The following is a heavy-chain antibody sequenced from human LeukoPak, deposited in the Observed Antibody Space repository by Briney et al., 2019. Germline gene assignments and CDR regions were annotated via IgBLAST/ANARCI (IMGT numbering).Heavy chain of an antibody. D-gene: IGHD3-22*01. Sequence: GGSLRLSCAASGFTFSSYGLSWVRQAPGKGLEWVSGITGSGDSTFYADSVKGRFTISRDNSKNTLYLQMNSLRAEDTAVYYCAKDSSGYYHYYFDYWGQGTPVTVSS. CDR3: AKDSSGYYHYYFDY. CDR2: ITGSGDST. CDR1: GFTFSSYG. J-gene: IGHJ4*02. V-gene: IGHV3-23*01.